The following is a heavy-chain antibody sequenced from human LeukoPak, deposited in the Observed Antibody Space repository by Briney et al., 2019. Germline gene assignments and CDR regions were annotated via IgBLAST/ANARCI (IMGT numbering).Heavy chain of an antibody. Sequence: ASVKVSCKASGYTFTGYYMHWVRQAPGQGLEWMGWMNPNSGNTGYAQKFQGRVTITRNTSISTAYMELSSLRSEDTAVYYCARGDDAFDIWGQGTMVTVSS. J-gene: IGHJ3*02. CDR3: ARGDDAFDI. CDR1: GYTFTGYY. CDR2: MNPNSGNT. V-gene: IGHV1-8*03.